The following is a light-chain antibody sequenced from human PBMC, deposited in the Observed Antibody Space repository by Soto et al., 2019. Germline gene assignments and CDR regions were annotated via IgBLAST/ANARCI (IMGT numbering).Light chain of an antibody. V-gene: IGKV3-15*01. J-gene: IGKJ2*01. CDR1: QSVSSS. CDR2: GAT. Sequence: EIAMTQSPATLSVPPQERATLSCRATQSVSSSLAWSQQKRGQATRLLISGATTQATGIPARFSGSGSGTEFTVIISSLQSEDFAVYYCQLYNKWRLWPFGEGTKVVI. CDR3: QLYNKWRLWP.